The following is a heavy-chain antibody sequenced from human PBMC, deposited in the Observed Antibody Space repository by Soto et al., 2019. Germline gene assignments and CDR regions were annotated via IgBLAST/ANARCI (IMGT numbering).Heavy chain of an antibody. CDR1: GFTFSSYA. CDR2: ISYDGSNK. CDR3: ARSYDFWSGYGQFDP. D-gene: IGHD3-3*01. V-gene: IGHV3-30-3*01. J-gene: IGHJ5*02. Sequence: PGGSLRLSCAASGFTFSSYAMHWVRQAPGKGLEWVAVISYDGSNKYYADSVKGRFTISRDNSKNTLYLQMNSLRAEDTAVYYCARSYDFWSGYGQFDPWGQGTLVTVSS.